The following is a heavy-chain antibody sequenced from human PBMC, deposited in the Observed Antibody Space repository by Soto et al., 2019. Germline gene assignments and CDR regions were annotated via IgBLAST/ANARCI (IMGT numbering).Heavy chain of an antibody. D-gene: IGHD2-2*01. CDR2: ISSSSSYI. J-gene: IGHJ3*02. CDR3: ARDCSSTSCYDAFDI. V-gene: IGHV3-21*01. Sequence: GGSLRLSCAASGFTFSSYSMNWVRKAPGKGLELVSSISSSSSYIYYADSVKGRFTISRDNAKNSLYLQMNSLRAEDTAVYYCARDCSSTSCYDAFDIWGQGTMVTVSS. CDR1: GFTFSSYS.